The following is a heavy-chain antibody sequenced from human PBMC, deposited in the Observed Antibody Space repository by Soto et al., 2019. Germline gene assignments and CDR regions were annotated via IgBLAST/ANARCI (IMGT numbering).Heavy chain of an antibody. CDR2: INPNSGGT. D-gene: IGHD6-19*01. J-gene: IGHJ5*02. CDR3: AREIIAVAGTSWFDP. CDR1: GYTFTGYY. Sequence: QVKLVQSGAEVKKPGASVKVSCKASGYTFTGYYMHWVRQAPGQGLEWMGWINPNSGGTNYAQKFQGRVTMTRDTSISTAYMELSRLRSDDTAVYYCAREIIAVAGTSWFDPWGQGTLVTVSS. V-gene: IGHV1-2*02.